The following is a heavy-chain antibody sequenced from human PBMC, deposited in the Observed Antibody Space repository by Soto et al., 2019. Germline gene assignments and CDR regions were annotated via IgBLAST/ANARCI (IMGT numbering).Heavy chain of an antibody. CDR1: GGSINNNYYY. J-gene: IGHJ3*02. D-gene: IGHD3-10*01. Sequence: SETLSLTCSVSGGSINNNYYYWGWVRQPPGKGLELIGNVSYTGTTYYSPSLKSRVTISVDTSKNQFSLKLSSVTAADTAVYYCARGRGAAYGSGSYYRPRAFDIWGQGTMVTVSS. CDR2: VSYTGTT. CDR3: ARGRGAAYGSGSYYRPRAFDI. V-gene: IGHV4-39*07.